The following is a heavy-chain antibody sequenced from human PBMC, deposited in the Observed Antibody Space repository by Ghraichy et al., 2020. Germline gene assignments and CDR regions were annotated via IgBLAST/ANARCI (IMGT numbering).Heavy chain of an antibody. D-gene: IGHD1-26*01. CDR1: GVSISNNSYY. CDR3: ARHPAALGGTSVDY. V-gene: IGHV4-39*01. CDR2: LYYSGNT. Sequence: SETLSLTCTVSGVSISNNSYYWGWIRQPPGKGREWIGSLYYSGNTYYSPSLRSRVTISVDTSKSQFSLKVRSVTAADTAVYYCARHPAALGGTSVDYWGQGTLVTVSS. J-gene: IGHJ4*02.